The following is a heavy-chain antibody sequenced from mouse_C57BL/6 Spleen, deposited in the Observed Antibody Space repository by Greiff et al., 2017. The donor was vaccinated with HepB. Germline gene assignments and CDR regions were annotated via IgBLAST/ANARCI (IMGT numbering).Heavy chain of an antibody. CDR1: GYTFTSYW. CDR3: ARLVTTVVEGGY. J-gene: IGHJ2*01. Sequence: QVQLKQPGAELVKPGASVKLSCKASGYTFTSYWMHWVKQRPGQGLEWIGMIHPNSGSTNYNEKFKSKATLTVDKSSSTAYMQLSSLTSEDSAVYYCARLVTTVVEGGYWGQGTTLTVSS. CDR2: IHPNSGST. D-gene: IGHD1-1*01. V-gene: IGHV1-64*01.